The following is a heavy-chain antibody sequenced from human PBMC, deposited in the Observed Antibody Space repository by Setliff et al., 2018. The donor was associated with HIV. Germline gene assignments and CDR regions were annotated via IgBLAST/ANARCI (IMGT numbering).Heavy chain of an antibody. CDR3: ARQDHSSVNTGSLYAFDV. Sequence: ASVKVSCKVFGYTLAALSIHWVRQAPGKGLEWMGGFDPEDGERINAEKFQGRVTITRDTSIYTVYMELTGLTSDDTAVYYCARQDHSSVNTGSLYAFDVWGQGTMVTVS. CDR2: FDPEDGER. D-gene: IGHD2-8*02. J-gene: IGHJ3*01. CDR1: GYTLAALS. V-gene: IGHV1-24*01.